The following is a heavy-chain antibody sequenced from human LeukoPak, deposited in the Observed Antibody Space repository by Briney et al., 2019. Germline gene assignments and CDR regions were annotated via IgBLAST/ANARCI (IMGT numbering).Heavy chain of an antibody. J-gene: IGHJ4*02. Sequence: ASVKVSCKTSGYSFTSHDVNWVRQAAGQGLEWIGWVRPQNGDSGYAQKFQDRVTMIRDTSTSTVYMEMKSLTFEDTAVYFCARGPPDSTSSDYWGQGTLVTVSS. CDR2: VRPQNGDS. CDR1: GYSFTSHD. D-gene: IGHD2-2*01. V-gene: IGHV1-8*01. CDR3: ARGPPDSTSSDY.